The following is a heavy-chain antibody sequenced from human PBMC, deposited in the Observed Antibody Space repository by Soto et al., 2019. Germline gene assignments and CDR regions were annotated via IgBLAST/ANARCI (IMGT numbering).Heavy chain of an antibody. CDR1: GITLSSYG. D-gene: IGHD3-22*01. Sequence: PGGSLRLSCAASGITLSSYGVRWFRQAPGKGLEWVASISYDGSNKYYVDSVKGRFTISRDNSKNTLWLQMNSLRAEDTAVYYCASVGYGYDSSIVWGQGTQVTVSS. V-gene: IGHV3-30-3*01. CDR2: ISYDGSNK. CDR3: ASVGYGYDSSIV. J-gene: IGHJ4*02.